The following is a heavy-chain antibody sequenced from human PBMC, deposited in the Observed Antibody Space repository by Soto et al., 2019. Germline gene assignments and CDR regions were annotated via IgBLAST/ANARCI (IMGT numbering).Heavy chain of an antibody. CDR3: ATLWGAPVQEGYWYFDL. CDR1: GFTFSSQG. V-gene: IGHV3-33*01. Sequence: GGSLRLSCAASGFTFSSQGMHWVRQAPGKGLEWVAVIWYDGSSQYYADSVKGRFTISRDNSKNTVSLQMNSLRAEDTGVYYCATLWGAPVQEGYWYFDLWGRGTLVTVSS. CDR2: IWYDGSSQ. D-gene: IGHD1-1*01. J-gene: IGHJ2*01.